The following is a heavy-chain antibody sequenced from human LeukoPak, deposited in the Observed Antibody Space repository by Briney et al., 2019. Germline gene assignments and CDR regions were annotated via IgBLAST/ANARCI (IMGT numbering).Heavy chain of an antibody. CDR1: GGSISSSSYY. Sequence: SETLSLTCTVSGGSISSSSYYWGWIRQPPGKGLEWIGSIYYSGSTYYNPSLKSRVTISVDTSKNQFSLKLSSVTAADTAVYYCARVGTTVTDYFDYWGQGTLVTVSS. J-gene: IGHJ4*02. V-gene: IGHV4-39*01. D-gene: IGHD4-17*01. CDR3: ARVGTTVTDYFDY. CDR2: IYYSGST.